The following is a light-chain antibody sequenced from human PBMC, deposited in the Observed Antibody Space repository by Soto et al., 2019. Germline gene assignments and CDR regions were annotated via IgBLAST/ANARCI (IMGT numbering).Light chain of an antibody. CDR3: HQSQSWPRT. Sequence: EIVLTQSPATLSSSPGXTATLSCRASQYVGTRLAWYQHKPGQAPRLLIYYMSKRATGIPARFSGSGSGTDFTLTISNLAPEDFGVYYCHQSQSWPRTFGQGTKVDIK. V-gene: IGKV3-11*01. CDR2: YMS. CDR1: QYVGTR. J-gene: IGKJ1*01.